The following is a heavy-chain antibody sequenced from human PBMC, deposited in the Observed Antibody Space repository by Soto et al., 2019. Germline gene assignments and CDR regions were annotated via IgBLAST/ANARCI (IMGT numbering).Heavy chain of an antibody. CDR1: GCTFSSYT. D-gene: IGHD2-8*01. CDR3: ARDDCTNGVCYTGY. J-gene: IGHJ4*02. CDR2: IIPILGIA. V-gene: IGHV1-69*04. Sequence: SVKVSFKASGCTFSSYTISWVRQAPGQGLEWMGRIIPILGIANYAQKFQGRVTITADKSTSTAYMELSSLRSEDTAVYYCARDDCTNGVCYTGYWGQGTLVTVSS.